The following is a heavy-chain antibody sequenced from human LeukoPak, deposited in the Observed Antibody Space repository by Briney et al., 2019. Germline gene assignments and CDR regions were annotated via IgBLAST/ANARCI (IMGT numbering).Heavy chain of an antibody. Sequence: PSETLSLTCTVSGGSISSYYWSWIRQPPGKGLEWIGYIYYSGSTNYNPSLKSRVTISVDTSKNQFSLKLSSVTAADTAVYYCARGAIAVAGTPYYYYGMDVWGQGTTVTVSS. CDR1: GGSISSYY. V-gene: IGHV4-59*08. CDR2: IYYSGST. CDR3: ARGAIAVAGTPYYYYGMDV. J-gene: IGHJ6*02. D-gene: IGHD6-19*01.